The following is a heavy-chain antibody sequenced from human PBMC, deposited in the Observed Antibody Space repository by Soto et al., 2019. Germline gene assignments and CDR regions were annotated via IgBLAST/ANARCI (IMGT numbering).Heavy chain of an antibody. Sequence: QVQLQESGPGLVKPSQTLSLTCTVSGGSISSADNYWSWIRQPPGKGLEWIGYIYYSGSIFYNPSLESQVTISVDTSKNQFSLKLRSVTAADTAVYYCARDDCKGGRCSYYYGLDVWGQGTTVTVSS. J-gene: IGHJ6*02. CDR1: GGSISSADNY. CDR2: IYYSGSI. V-gene: IGHV4-30-4*01. D-gene: IGHD2-15*01. CDR3: ARDDCKGGRCSYYYGLDV.